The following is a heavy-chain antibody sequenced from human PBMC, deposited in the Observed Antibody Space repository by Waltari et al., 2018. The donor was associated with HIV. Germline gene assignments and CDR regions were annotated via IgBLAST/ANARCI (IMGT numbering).Heavy chain of an antibody. CDR1: GYTFTNYD. Sequence: QVQLVQSGAEVKKPGASVKVSCKASGYTFTNYDINWGRQATGQGLEWMGGKNPNSGNTGYAQKCQGRVTMTRNTSISTAYMELSSLRSEDTAVYYCARGYSYDRSGEAFDIWGQGTMVTVSS. J-gene: IGHJ3*02. CDR2: KNPNSGNT. D-gene: IGHD3-22*01. V-gene: IGHV1-8*01. CDR3: ARGYSYDRSGEAFDI.